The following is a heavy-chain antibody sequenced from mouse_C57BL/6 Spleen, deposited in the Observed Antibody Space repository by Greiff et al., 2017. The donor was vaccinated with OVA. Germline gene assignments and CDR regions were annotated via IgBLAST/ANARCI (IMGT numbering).Heavy chain of an antibody. J-gene: IGHJ1*03. Sequence: EVKLQESGGDLVKPGGSLKLSCAASGFTFSSYGMSWVRQTPDKRLEWVATISSGGSYTYYPDSVKGRFTISRDNAKNTLYLQMSSLTSEDTAMYYCARHGNWDWYFDVWGTGTTVTVSS. CDR3: ARHGNWDWYFDV. D-gene: IGHD2-1*01. V-gene: IGHV5-6*01. CDR1: GFTFSSYG. CDR2: ISSGGSYT.